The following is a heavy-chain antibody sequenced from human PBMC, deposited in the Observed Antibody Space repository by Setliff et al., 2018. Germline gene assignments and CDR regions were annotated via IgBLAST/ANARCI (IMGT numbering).Heavy chain of an antibody. Sequence: ASVKVSCKASGYTFTSYYIHWVRQAPGQGLEWMGWISPYYGSTNYAQKFQGRVTIITDESTSTAFMQLSSLRSEDTAVYYCARADYIRYFYMDAWGKGTTVTVSS. CDR2: ISPYYGST. V-gene: IGHV1-46*01. D-gene: IGHD4-4*01. CDR3: ARADYIRYFYMDA. CDR1: GYTFTSYY. J-gene: IGHJ6*03.